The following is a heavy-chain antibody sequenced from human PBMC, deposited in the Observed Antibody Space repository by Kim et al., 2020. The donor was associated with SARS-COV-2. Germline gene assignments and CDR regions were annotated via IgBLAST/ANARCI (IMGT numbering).Heavy chain of an antibody. CDR3: ATELVAKGAFDI. Sequence: YYNPALKSRVTISVDTSKNQFSLKLSSVTAADTAVYYCATELVAKGAFDIWGQGTMVTVSS. D-gene: IGHD2-15*01. J-gene: IGHJ3*02. V-gene: IGHV4-30-2*01.